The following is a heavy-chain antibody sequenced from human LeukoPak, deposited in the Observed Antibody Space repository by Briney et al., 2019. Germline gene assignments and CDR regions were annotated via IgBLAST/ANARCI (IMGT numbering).Heavy chain of an antibody. CDR2: IYHSGST. Sequence: PSETLSLTCAVSGGSISSNNWWSWVRQPPGKGLEWIGEIYHSGSTNYNPSLKSRVTISVDKSKNQFSLNLISVTVADTAVYYCARIVVYSSGYYANGRARFDPWGQGTLVTVSS. CDR3: ARIVVYSSGYYANGRARFDP. D-gene: IGHD3-22*01. CDR1: GGSISSNNW. V-gene: IGHV4-4*02. J-gene: IGHJ5*02.